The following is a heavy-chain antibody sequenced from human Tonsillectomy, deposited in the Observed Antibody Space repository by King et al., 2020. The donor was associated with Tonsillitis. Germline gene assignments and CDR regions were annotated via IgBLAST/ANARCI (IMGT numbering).Heavy chain of an antibody. D-gene: IGHD5-18*01. CDR1: GFIFEDYA. V-gene: IGHV3-9*01. J-gene: IGHJ4*02. CDR3: AKSPEVGYIDFFDY. CDR2: ISWNSNSI. Sequence: VQLVESGRGLVQPGSSLRLSCAASGFIFEDYAMHWVRHAPGKGLEWVSAISWNSNSIDYADSVKDRFTITRDKARSSLYLQMNSLRAEDTALYFCAKSPEVGYIDFFDYWRQGILVTVSS.